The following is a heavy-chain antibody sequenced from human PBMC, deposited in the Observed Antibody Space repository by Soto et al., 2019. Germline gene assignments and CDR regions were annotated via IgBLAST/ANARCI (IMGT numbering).Heavy chain of an antibody. CDR2: IYYSGST. D-gene: IGHD2-2*01. CDR3: ARWRGHCSSTSCYSYYYYYGMDV. J-gene: IGHJ6*02. Sequence: PSETLSLTCTVSGGSISSYYWSWIRQPPGKGLEWIGYIYYSGSTNYNPSLKSRVTISVDTSKNQFSLKLSSVTAADTAVYYCARWRGHCSSTSCYSYYYYYGMDVWGQGTTVTVSS. CDR1: GGSISSYY. V-gene: IGHV4-59*01.